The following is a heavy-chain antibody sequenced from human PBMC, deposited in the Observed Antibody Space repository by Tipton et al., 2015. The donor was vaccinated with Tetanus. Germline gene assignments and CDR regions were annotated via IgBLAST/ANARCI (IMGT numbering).Heavy chain of an antibody. CDR3: ARVDCSGGSCSSPYYYGMDV. V-gene: IGHV1-18*04. CDR2: ISAYNGNT. Sequence: QLVQSGAEVKKPGASVKVSCKASGYTFTSYGISWVRQAPGQGLEWMGWISAYNGNTNYAQKLQGRVTMTTDTSTSTAYMELRSLRSDDTAVYYCARVDCSGGSCSSPYYYGMDVWGQGTTVTVSS. J-gene: IGHJ6*02. CDR1: GYTFTSYG. D-gene: IGHD2-15*01.